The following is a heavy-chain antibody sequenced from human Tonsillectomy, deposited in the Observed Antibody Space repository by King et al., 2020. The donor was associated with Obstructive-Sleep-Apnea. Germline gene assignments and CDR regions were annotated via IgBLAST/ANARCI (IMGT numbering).Heavy chain of an antibody. CDR2: NGTAVDT. V-gene: IGHV3-13*01. J-gene: IGHJ6*02. D-gene: IGHD3-10*01. CDR1: GFTFSSYD. CDR3: ARGSRGVPRLNNYYYYGMDV. Sequence: VQLVESGGGLVQPGGSLRLSCEASGFTFSSYDMPWVRQATGKGLEWVSANGTAVDTYYPGAFKGRFNISRENANNSLCLQMNSLRAGDTAVYYCARGSRGVPRLNNYYYYGMDVWGQGTTVTVSS.